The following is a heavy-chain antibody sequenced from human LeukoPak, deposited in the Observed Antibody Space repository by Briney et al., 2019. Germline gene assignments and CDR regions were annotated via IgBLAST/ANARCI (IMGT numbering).Heavy chain of an antibody. CDR1: GFTFSSYA. V-gene: IGHV3-23*01. CDR3: AKGSADARPYYFDY. Sequence: PGGSLRLSCAASGFTFSSYAMSGVRQAPGQGLEWVSAITGSGGDTYHADSVQGRFTISRDNSKNTLYLQMNSLRAEDTAIYYCAKGSADARPYYFDYWGQGSLVTVSS. J-gene: IGHJ4*02. CDR2: ITGSGGDT. D-gene: IGHD2-15*01.